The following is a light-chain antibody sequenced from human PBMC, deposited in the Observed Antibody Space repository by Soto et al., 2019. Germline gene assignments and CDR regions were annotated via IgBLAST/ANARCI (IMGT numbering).Light chain of an antibody. Sequence: QSVLTQPPSVSGAPGQRVTISCTGSSSNIGAGYDVHWYQQLPGTAPKLLIYGNSNRPSGVPDRFSGSKSGTSASLAITGLQAEDEADYSCQSYDRSLSGWVFGGGTEVAVL. CDR3: QSYDRSLSGWV. J-gene: IGLJ3*02. CDR2: GNS. CDR1: SSNIGAGYD. V-gene: IGLV1-40*01.